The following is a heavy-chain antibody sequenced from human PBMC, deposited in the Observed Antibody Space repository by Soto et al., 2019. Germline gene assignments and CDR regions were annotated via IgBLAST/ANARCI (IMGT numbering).Heavy chain of an antibody. CDR1: GGTFSSYA. CDR2: IIPIFGTA. D-gene: IGHD1-1*01. J-gene: IGHJ4*02. V-gene: IGHV1-69*13. Sequence: GPSVKVSCKASGGTFSSYAISWVRQAPGQGLEWMGGIIPIFGTANYAQKFQGRVTITADESTSTAYMELSSLRSEDTAVYYCAGGWNQPDFDYWGQGTLVTVSS. CDR3: AGGWNQPDFDY.